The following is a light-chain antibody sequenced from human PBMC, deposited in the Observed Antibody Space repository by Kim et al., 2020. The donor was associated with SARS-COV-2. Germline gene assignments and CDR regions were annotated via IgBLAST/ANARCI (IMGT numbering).Light chain of an antibody. J-gene: IGKJ2*01. CDR2: GSS. V-gene: IGKV1-16*02. CDR1: QDIHIY. CDR3: QQYKSYPRT. Sequence: SASVGDRVTITCRASQDIHIYLAWFQQQPGKAPKSLIYGSSRLQSGVPSNFSGSGSGTDFTLTINSLQPEVFATYYCQQYKSYPRTFGQGTKLEI.